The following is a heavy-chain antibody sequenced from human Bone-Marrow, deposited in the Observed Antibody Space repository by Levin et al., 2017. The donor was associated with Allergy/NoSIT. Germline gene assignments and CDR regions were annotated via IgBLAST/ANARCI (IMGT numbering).Heavy chain of an antibody. CDR2: ISYDGSNK. D-gene: IGHD2/OR15-2a*01. J-gene: IGHJ4*02. CDR3: AREFYGQSPHFDY. Sequence: RSGGSLRLSCAASGFTFSSYAMHWVRQAPGKGLEWVAVISYDGSNKYYADSVKGRFTISRDNSKNTLYLQMNSLRAEDTAVYYCAREFYGQSPHFDYWGQGTLVTVSS. CDR1: GFTFSSYA. V-gene: IGHV3-30-3*01.